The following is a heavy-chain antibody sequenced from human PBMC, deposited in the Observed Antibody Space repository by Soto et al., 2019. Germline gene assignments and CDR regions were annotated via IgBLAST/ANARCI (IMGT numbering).Heavy chain of an antibody. CDR1: GYTFTSYA. CDR3: ARGPRPHYYYYGMDV. Sequence: ASVKVSCKASGYTFTSYAMHWVRQAPGQRLEWMGWINAGNGNTKYSQKFQGRVTISVDSYKNLFSLKVTSVTAADTAVYYCARGPRPHYYYYGMDVWGQGTTVTVSS. CDR2: INAGNGNT. V-gene: IGHV1-3*01. J-gene: IGHJ6*02.